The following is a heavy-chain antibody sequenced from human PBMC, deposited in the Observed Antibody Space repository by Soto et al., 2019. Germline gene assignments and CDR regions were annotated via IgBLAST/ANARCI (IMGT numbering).Heavy chain of an antibody. CDR1: GGSVTSDEDY. D-gene: IGHD5-18*01. Sequence: SETLSLTCTVSGGSVTSDEDYWTWIRQSPGKGLEWIGYISNSGSTGYNPSLKTRLSMSVDRSKNQLTLRLTSVTAADTAVYFCATESGSTYGYFDHWGQGTQVTVSS. J-gene: IGHJ4*02. CDR3: ATESGSTYGYFDH. V-gene: IGHV4-30-4*01. CDR2: ISNSGST.